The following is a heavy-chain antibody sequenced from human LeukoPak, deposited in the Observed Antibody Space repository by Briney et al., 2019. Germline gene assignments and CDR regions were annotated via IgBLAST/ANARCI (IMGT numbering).Heavy chain of an antibody. CDR3: ARVPSPSRFQWEQQLWAFDI. V-gene: IGHV4-59*01. Sequence: KPSETLSLTCTVSGGSISSYYWSWIRQPPGKGLEWIGYIYYSGSTNYNTSLKTRVTISVDTSKNQFSLKLSSVTAADTAVYYCARVPSPSRFQWEQQLWAFDIWGQGTMVTVSS. CDR1: GGSISSYY. CDR2: IYYSGST. J-gene: IGHJ3*02. D-gene: IGHD6-13*01.